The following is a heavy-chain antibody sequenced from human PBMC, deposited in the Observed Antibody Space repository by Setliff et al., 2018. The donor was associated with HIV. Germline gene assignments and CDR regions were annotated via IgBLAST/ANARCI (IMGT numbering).Heavy chain of an antibody. V-gene: IGHV4-59*05. CDR3: ARERSLITVRRYFDN. D-gene: IGHD1-1*01. CDR2: IYYSGST. CDR1: GFTVSSNY. J-gene: IGHJ4*02. Sequence: GSLRLSCAASGFTVSSNYMNWVRQAPGKGLEWIGSIYYSGSTYYNPSLKSRVTISVDTSKNQFSLKLSSVTAADTAVYYCARERSLITVRRYFDNWGQGTLVTVSS.